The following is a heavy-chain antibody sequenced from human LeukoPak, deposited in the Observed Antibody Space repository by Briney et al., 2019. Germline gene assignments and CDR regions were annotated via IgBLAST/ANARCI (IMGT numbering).Heavy chain of an antibody. V-gene: IGHV3-23*01. CDR2: ITGSGDSA. J-gene: IGHJ4*02. Sequence: PGGSLRLSCAASGFTFSNYAMSWVRQAPGKGLEWVSAITGSGDSAYYSDSVKGRFTISRDQSKSTVHLQMTSLRAEDTAVFYCAKGTTDYDASDPLDFWGQGTLVTVSS. D-gene: IGHD3-16*01. CDR3: AKGTTDYDASDPLDF. CDR1: GFTFSNYA.